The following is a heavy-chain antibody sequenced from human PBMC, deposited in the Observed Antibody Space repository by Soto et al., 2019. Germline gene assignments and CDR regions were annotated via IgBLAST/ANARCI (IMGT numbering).Heavy chain of an antibody. V-gene: IGHV3-30*18. CDR3: AKDLSGADTGSYAPPPYSTSSDYFHYGMDV. CDR2: ISYEGSNK. Sequence: QVQLVESGGGVVQPGRSLRLSCAASGLTFSRYGMHWVRQAPVKGLEWVAVISYEGSNKYYADSVMGRFAISRDNSKNTPYLQMNSVRAEYTAVYYCAKDLSGADTGSYAPPPYSTSSDYFHYGMDVWGQGTTVSVS. D-gene: IGHD6-6*01. CDR1: GLTFSRYG. J-gene: IGHJ6*02.